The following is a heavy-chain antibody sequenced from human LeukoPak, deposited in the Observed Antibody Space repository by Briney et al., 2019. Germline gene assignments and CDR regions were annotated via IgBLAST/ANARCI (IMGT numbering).Heavy chain of an antibody. J-gene: IGHJ4*02. V-gene: IGHV3-30-3*01. Sequence: QPGRSLRLSCAASGFTFSSYAMHWVRQAPGKGPEWVAFISSDVNNKYYADSVKGRFTISRDNSKNTLYLQMNNLRDDDTAVYYCDPHDSSSHFWGQGTLVTVSS. CDR2: ISSDVNNK. CDR3: DPHDSSSHF. CDR1: GFTFSSYA. D-gene: IGHD6-6*01.